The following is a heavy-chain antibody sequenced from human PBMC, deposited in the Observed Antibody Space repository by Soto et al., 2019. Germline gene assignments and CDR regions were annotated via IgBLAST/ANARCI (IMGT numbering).Heavy chain of an antibody. CDR1: GGTFSSYA. V-gene: IGHV1-69*06. Sequence: SVKVSCKASGGTFSSYAISWVRQAPGQGLEWMGGINPIFGTANYAQKFQGRVTITADKSTSTAYMELSSLRSEDTAVYYCARVGTAMVTGWFDPWGQGTLVTVS. CDR3: ARVGTAMVTGWFDP. J-gene: IGHJ5*02. D-gene: IGHD5-18*01. CDR2: INPIFGTA.